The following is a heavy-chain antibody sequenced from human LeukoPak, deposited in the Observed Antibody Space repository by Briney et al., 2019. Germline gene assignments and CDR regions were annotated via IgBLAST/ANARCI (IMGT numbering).Heavy chain of an antibody. J-gene: IGHJ4*02. CDR1: GFTFDDYA. V-gene: IGHV3-9*01. CDR3: VKDRGLRNQWLQVTYDS. CDR2: ISWNSVNI. D-gene: IGHD5-24*01. Sequence: GGSLRLSCAASGFTFDDYAMHWVRQAPGKGLEWVSGISWNSVNIGHEDSVKGRFIISRDNAKNSLHLQMNSLRPEDTALYYCVKDRGLRNQWLQVTYDSWGQGTLVTVSS.